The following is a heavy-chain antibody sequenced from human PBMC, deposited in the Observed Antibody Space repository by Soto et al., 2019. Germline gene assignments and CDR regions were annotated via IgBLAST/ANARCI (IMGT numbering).Heavy chain of an antibody. J-gene: IGHJ6*02. CDR1: GYTSTSYD. CDR3: AREGVRGMDV. D-gene: IGHD3-16*01. CDR2: MNANSANT. V-gene: IGHV1-8*01. Sequence: QVQLVQSGAEVKKPGASVKVSCKASGYTSTSYDINWVRQATGQGLEWMGWMNANSANTGYAQKFQGRVTMTRNTSISTAYKELSRLRSEDTAEYYCAREGVRGMDVWGQGTTVTVS.